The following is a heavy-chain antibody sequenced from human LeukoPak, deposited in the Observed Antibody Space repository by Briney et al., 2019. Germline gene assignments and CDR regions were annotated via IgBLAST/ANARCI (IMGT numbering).Heavy chain of an antibody. V-gene: IGHV4-59*01. Sequence: SETLSLTCTVSGGSISSYYWSWIRQPPGEGLEWIGYIYYSGSTNYNPSLKSRVTISVDTSKNQFSLKLSSVTAADTAVYYCARGSGYGTNYYYYGMTSGAKGPRSPSP. CDR1: GGSISSYY. J-gene: IGHJ6*02. CDR3: ARGSGYGTNYYYYGMTS. CDR2: IYYSGST. D-gene: IGHD5-12*01.